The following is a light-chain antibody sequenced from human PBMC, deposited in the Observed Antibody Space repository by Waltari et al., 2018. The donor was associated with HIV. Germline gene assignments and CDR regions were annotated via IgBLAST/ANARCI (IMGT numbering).Light chain of an antibody. Sequence: QSTLTQPASVSASPGQSLTLSSTGTRSDVGNYNLVSWYQQHPGKAPKLLIYEVNKRPSGVSVRFSGSKSGNTASLTISGLQAEDEADYYCCSYAGSTTYVFGTGTKVTVL. CDR3: CSYAGSTTYV. CDR2: EVN. J-gene: IGLJ1*01. CDR1: RSDVGNYNL. V-gene: IGLV2-23*02.